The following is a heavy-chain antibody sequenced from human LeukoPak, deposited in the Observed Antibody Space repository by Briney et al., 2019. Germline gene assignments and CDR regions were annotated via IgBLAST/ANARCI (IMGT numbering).Heavy chain of an antibody. J-gene: IGHJ4*02. D-gene: IGHD3-10*01. CDR2: INAGNGNT. V-gene: IGHV1-3*01. Sequence: ASVKVSCKASGYTFTSYAMHWVRQAPGQRLEWMGWINAGNGNTKYSQKFQGRVTITRDTSASTAYMELSSLRSEDTAVYYCARAPLEGSGSALSGDYWGQGTLVTVSS. CDR3: ARAPLEGSGSALSGDY. CDR1: GYTFTSYA.